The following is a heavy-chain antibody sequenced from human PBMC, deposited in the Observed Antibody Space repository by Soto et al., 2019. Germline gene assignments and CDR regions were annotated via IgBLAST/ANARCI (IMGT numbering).Heavy chain of an antibody. D-gene: IGHD4-17*01. CDR2: ISYDVTNK. J-gene: IGHJ3*01. CDR1: GFTFSTYG. Sequence: QVQLVESGGGVVQPGRSLRLSCAVSGFTFSTYGMHWVRQAPGTGLEWVAVISYDVTNKYYSESVKGRFTISRDNSKNTLYLQMNSLRVEDTAVYYCANGSDFGDYEVTFRACDVWGQGTMVTVSS. V-gene: IGHV3-30*18. CDR3: ANGSDFGDYEVTFRACDV.